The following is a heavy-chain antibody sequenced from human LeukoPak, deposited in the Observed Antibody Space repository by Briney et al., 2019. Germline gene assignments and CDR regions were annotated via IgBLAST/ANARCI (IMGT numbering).Heavy chain of an antibody. CDR2: INARGGAT. J-gene: IGHJ4*02. CDR1: GFAFSNFA. V-gene: IGHV3-23*01. CDR3: AKNAPVVTRFDF. D-gene: IGHD3-16*02. Sequence: GGSLRLSCAASGFAFSNFAMGWVPQAPGRGRGWGALINARGGATFSADPVRGGFTLSRDNTKKTRYMHIKNLSAEDGPRYFGAKNAPVVTRFDFWSQGTLV.